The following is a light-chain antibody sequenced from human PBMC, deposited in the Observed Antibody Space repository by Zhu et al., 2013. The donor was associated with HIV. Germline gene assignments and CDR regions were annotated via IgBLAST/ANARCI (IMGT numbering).Light chain of an antibody. CDR1: QGISSA. Sequence: AIRMTQSPSSFSASTGDRVTITCRASQGISSALAWYQQKPGKAPKLLIYDASSLESGVPSRFSGSGSGTEFSLTISSLQPEDVAIYYCQKYNSALWTFGQGTKVE. V-gene: IGKV1-13*02. J-gene: IGKJ1*01. CDR2: DAS. CDR3: QKYNSALWT.